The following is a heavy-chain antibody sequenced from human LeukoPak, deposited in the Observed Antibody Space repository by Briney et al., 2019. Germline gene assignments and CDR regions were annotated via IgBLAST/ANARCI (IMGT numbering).Heavy chain of an antibody. Sequence: GGSLRLSCAASGFTFSSYWMHWVRQAPGKGLVWVSRINSDGSTTDYADSVKGRFTISRDNSKNTLYLQMNTLRAEDTAVYYCAVYCSSGCYSGPVWGQGTLVTVSS. CDR1: GFTFSSYW. D-gene: IGHD2-2*01. CDR2: INSDGSTT. J-gene: IGHJ4*02. CDR3: AVYCSSGCYSGPV. V-gene: IGHV3-74*01.